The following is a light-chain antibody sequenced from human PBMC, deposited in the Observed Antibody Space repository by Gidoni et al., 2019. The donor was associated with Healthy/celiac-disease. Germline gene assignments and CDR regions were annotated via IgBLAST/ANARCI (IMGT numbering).Light chain of an antibody. CDR3: QQSYSTPPT. CDR2: AAS. Sequence: DIQMPQSTSSLSASVGDRVTITCRASQSIRSYLNWYQQKPGKAPKLLIYAASSLQSGVPSRFSGSGSGTDFTLTISSLQPEDFATYYCQQSYSTPPTFGQGTKVEIK. J-gene: IGKJ1*01. CDR1: QSIRSY. V-gene: IGKV1-39*01.